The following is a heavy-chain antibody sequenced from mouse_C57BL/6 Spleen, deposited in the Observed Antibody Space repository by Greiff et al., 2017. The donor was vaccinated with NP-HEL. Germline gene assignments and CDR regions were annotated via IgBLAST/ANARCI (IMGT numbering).Heavy chain of an antibody. CDR1: GFSFTSYG. J-gene: IGHJ2*01. D-gene: IGHD2-3*01. CDR3: AKDGGGYYEYYFDY. CDR2: ICRGGST. V-gene: IGHV2-5*01. Sequence: VQLQQSGPGLVQPSQSLSITCTVSGFSFTSYGVHWVRQSPGKGLEWLGVICRGGSTDYNAAFMSRLSITKDNSKSQVFFKMNSLQADDTAIYYCAKDGGGYYEYYFDYWGQGTTLTVSS.